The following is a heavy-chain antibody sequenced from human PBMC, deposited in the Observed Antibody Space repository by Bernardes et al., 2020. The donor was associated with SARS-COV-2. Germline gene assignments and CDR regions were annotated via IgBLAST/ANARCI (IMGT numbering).Heavy chain of an antibody. V-gene: IGHV4-59*01. CDR1: GGSISGYY. Sequence: SEPLSLTCTVSGGSISGYYWSWIRQPPGQGLEWIGFIYDSGHTRSNPSLESRVTTSVDTSNSQFSLRLNSLTAADTAVYYCARDDRRLCTASSCQTIGLDVWGQGTKVVVSS. D-gene: IGHD3-10*02. CDR3: ARDDRRLCTASSCQTIGLDV. CDR2: IYDSGHT. J-gene: IGHJ3*01.